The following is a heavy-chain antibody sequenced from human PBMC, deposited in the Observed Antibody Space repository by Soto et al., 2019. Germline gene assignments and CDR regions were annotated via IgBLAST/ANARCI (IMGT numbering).Heavy chain of an antibody. D-gene: IGHD1-7*01. CDR1: GGSVSSGSFY. V-gene: IGHV4-61*01. J-gene: IGHJ4*02. CDR3: ARETPVGQTRPYCFDY. CDR2: ISHSGNT. Sequence: PSETLSLTCTVSGGSVSSGSFYWSWIRQPPGKGLEWIGYISHSGNTNYNPSLKSRVTISLDTSKNQFSLKLSSVTAADTAVYYCARETPVGQTRPYCFDYWGQGTLVTVSS.